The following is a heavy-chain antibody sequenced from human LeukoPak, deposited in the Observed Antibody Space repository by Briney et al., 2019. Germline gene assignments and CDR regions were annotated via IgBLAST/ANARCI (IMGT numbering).Heavy chain of an antibody. Sequence: GGSLRLSCAASGFTFSSYSMNWVRQAPGKGLECISGFSGSGGSTYYADSVKGRFTISRDNAKNSLYLQMNSLRAEDTAVYYCARDTVAGILTGYYLLYYYYYMDVWGKGTTVTVSS. D-gene: IGHD3-9*01. CDR3: ARDTVAGILTGYYLLYYYYYMDV. J-gene: IGHJ6*03. V-gene: IGHV3-48*04. CDR1: GFTFSSYS. CDR2: FSGSGGST.